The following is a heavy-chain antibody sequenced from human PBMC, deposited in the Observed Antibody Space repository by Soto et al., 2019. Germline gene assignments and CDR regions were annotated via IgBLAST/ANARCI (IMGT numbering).Heavy chain of an antibody. D-gene: IGHD6-19*01. J-gene: IGHJ4*02. V-gene: IGHV1-69*02. CDR2: IIPILGIA. CDR1: GGTFSSYT. CDR3: AGVLGGPGSGWEPFDS. Sequence: SVKVSCKASGGTFSSYTISWVRQAPGQGLEWMGRIIPILGIANYAQKFQGRVTITADKSTSTAYMELSSLRSEDTAVYYCAGVLGGPGSGWEPFDSGGQGTQVTVSS.